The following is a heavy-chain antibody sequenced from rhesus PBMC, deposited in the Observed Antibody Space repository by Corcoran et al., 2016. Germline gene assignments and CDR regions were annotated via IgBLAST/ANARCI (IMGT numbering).Heavy chain of an antibody. CDR1: GYTFTDYY. D-gene: IGHD6-31*01. V-gene: IGHV1-111*02. CDR3: ATGGAAGNRVAGDAFDF. CDR2: VDPEYGEE. J-gene: IGHJ3*01. Sequence: EVQLVQSGAEVKKPGASVKISCKASGYTFTDYYLHWVRQDPGKGIEWMGRVDPEYGEEIHAQKFQDRVTITADTSTDTAYMELSSLRSEDTAVYYCATGGAAGNRVAGDAFDFWGQGLRVTVSS.